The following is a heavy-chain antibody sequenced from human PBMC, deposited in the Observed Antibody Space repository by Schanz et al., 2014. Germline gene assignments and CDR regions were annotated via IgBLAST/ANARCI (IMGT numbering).Heavy chain of an antibody. CDR1: GLIFSNYV. CDR3: ARIGGSVFDY. J-gene: IGHJ4*02. Sequence: EVQLVESGGGLVKPGGSLKLSCAASGLIFSNYVMSWVRQAPGKGLEWVSVIGVDGTTTYYADSVKGRFTISRDNAKNSLYLQMNSLRADDTAVYYCARIGGSVFDYWAQGTLVTVSS. V-gene: IGHV3-23*04. D-gene: IGHD3-10*01. CDR2: IGVDGTTT.